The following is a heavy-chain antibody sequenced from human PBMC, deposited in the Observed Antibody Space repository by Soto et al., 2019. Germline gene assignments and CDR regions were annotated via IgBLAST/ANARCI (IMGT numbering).Heavy chain of an antibody. CDR2: IYHSGST. CDR3: AREGYDILTAYSKGYYYGMDV. CDR1: GGSISSSNW. Sequence: PSETLSLTCAVSGGSISSSNWWSWVRQPPGKGLEWIGEIYHSGSTNYNPSLKSRVTISVDKSKNQFSLKLSSVTAADTAVYYCAREGYDILTAYSKGYYYGMDVWGQGTTVT. V-gene: IGHV4-4*02. D-gene: IGHD3-9*01. J-gene: IGHJ6*02.